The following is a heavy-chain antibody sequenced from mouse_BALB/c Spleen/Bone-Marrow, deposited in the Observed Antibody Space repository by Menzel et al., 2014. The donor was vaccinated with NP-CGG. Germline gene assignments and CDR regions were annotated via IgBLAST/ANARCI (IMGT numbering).Heavy chain of an antibody. CDR3: ARSGGNYDYAMDY. CDR2: INPSTGYT. J-gene: IGHJ4*01. Sequence: QVQLQQSGVELAKPGASVKVSCKASGYTFTSFWMHWVKQRPGQGLEWIGYINPSTGYTDYNQKFKDKATLTADKSSSTAYMQLSSLASEDSAVYYCARSGGNYDYAMDYWGQGTSVTVSS. CDR1: GYTFTSFW. D-gene: IGHD2-1*01. V-gene: IGHV1-7*01.